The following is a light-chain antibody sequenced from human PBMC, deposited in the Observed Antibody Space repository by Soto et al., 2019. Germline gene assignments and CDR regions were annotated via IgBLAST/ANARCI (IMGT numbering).Light chain of an antibody. CDR1: PRVLYAQNIMSY. V-gene: IGKV4-1*01. CDR2: WAS. CDR3: QQYNSTPWT. J-gene: IGKJ1*01. Sequence: DVVLTQSPDSLAVSLHERGTLNSASTPRVLYAQNIMSYLAWYQQRAGQAPRLLIYWASTRESGVPDRFGGSGSGTEFTLTISSLQAEDVAVYYCQQYNSTPWTFGQGTKVDIK.